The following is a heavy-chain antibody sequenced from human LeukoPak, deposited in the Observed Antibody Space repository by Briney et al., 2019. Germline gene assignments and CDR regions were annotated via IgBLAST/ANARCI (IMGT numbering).Heavy chain of an antibody. J-gene: IGHJ4*02. CDR1: GFTFSSYA. D-gene: IGHD5-12*01. CDR3: AKHGIGYDY. CDR2: IAYDGSNK. Sequence: GGSLRLSCAASGFTFSSYAMHWVRQAPGKGLEWVAVIAYDGSNKYYADSVKGRFTISRDNSKNTLYLQMNSLRAEDTAVYYCAKHGIGYDYWGQGTLVTVSS. V-gene: IGHV3-30-3*02.